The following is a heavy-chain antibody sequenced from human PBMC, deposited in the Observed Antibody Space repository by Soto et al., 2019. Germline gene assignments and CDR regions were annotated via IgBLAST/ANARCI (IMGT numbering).Heavy chain of an antibody. CDR3: ASWAGGSWLGPFDY. D-gene: IGHD6-13*01. V-gene: IGHV3-48*04. CDR1: GFTFNRHS. CDR2: ISSGSDTI. Sequence: GGSLRLSCAGSGFTFNRHSINWVRQAPGKGLEWISYISSGSDTIYYADSVMGRFTISRDNAKNSLYLQMNSLSVEDTAVYYCASWAGGSWLGPFDYWGQGIQVTVSS. J-gene: IGHJ4*02.